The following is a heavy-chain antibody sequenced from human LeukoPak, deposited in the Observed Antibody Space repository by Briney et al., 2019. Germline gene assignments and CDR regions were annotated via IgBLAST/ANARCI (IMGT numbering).Heavy chain of an antibody. Sequence: PSETLSLTCTVSGYSISSGYYWGWIRQPPGKGLEWIGSIYHSGSTYYNPSLKSRVTISVDTSKNQFSLKLSSVTAADTAVYYCARGYSGYSGYWGQGTLVTVSS. CDR3: ARGYSGYSGY. D-gene: IGHD5-12*01. CDR2: IYHSGST. V-gene: IGHV4-38-2*02. CDR1: GYSISSGYY. J-gene: IGHJ4*02.